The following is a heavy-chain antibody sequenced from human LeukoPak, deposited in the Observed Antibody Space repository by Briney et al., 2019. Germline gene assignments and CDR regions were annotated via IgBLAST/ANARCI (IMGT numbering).Heavy chain of an antibody. CDR1: GFTFSSYG. CDR3: AKDRNSGSDYYYGMDV. Sequence: PGRSLRLSCAASGFTFSSYGMHWVRQAPGKGLEWVAVISYDGSNKYYADSVKGRFTISRDNSKNTLYLQMNSLRAEDTAVYYCAKDRNSGSDYYYGMDVWGQGTTVTVFS. V-gene: IGHV3-30*18. D-gene: IGHD3-10*01. CDR2: ISYDGSNK. J-gene: IGHJ6*02.